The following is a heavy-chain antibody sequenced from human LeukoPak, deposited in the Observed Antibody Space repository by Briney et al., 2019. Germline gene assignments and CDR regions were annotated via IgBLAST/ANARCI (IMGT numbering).Heavy chain of an antibody. J-gene: IGHJ4*02. Sequence: PSETLSLTCTVSGGSLSSYYWSWIRQPPGKGLEGIGYIYYSGSTNYNPSLKSRVTISVDASKNQFSLKLSSVTAADTAVYYCASITMVRGGHFDYWGQGTLVTVSS. CDR1: GGSLSSYY. V-gene: IGHV4-59*01. CDR2: IYYSGST. CDR3: ASITMVRGGHFDY. D-gene: IGHD3-10*01.